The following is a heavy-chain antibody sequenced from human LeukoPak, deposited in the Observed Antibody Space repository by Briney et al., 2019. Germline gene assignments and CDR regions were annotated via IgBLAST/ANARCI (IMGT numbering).Heavy chain of an antibody. CDR3: ARGGSDTAMAHDY. CDR1: GFTFSNHW. V-gene: IGHV3-74*01. CDR2: INRDGSRT. Sequence: PGGSLRLSCAASGFTFSNHWMHWVRQAPGKGLMWVSRINRDGSRTDYADSVKGRFTISRDDAKNTLYLQVISLRAEDTAVYFCARGGSDTAMAHDYWGQGTLVTVSS. D-gene: IGHD5-18*01. J-gene: IGHJ4*02.